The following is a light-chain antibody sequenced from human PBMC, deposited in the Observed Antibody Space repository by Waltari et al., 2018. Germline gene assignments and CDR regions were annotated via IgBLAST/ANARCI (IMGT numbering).Light chain of an antibody. CDR3: QQTNTFPLT. CDR2: AAS. J-gene: IGKJ5*01. Sequence: IRMTQSPSTVSASGDTVTLTCRASQGISHWLAWYQQRPGKAPKLLIYAASNLQPGVPSRFSGSGSVTDFTLTITDLQPEDFGTYFCQQTNTFPLTFGQGTRLEIK. CDR1: QGISHW. V-gene: IGKV1-12*01.